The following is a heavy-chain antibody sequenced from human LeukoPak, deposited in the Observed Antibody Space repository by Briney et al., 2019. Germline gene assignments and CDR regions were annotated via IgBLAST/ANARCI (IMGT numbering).Heavy chain of an antibody. Sequence: GGSLRLSCAASGFTFSSYAMSWVRQAPGNGLEWVSAISGSGGSTYYADSVKGRFTISRDNSKNTLYLQMNSLRAEDTAVYYCARRYCSGGSCYFDYWGQGTLVTVSS. J-gene: IGHJ4*02. V-gene: IGHV3-23*01. D-gene: IGHD2-15*01. CDR3: ARRYCSGGSCYFDY. CDR1: GFTFSSYA. CDR2: ISGSGGST.